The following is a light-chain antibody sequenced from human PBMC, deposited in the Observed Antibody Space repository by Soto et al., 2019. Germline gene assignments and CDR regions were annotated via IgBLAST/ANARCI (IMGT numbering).Light chain of an antibody. Sequence: EIVLTQSPGTLSASPGERATLSCRASQSVSSSYLACYQQKTGQAPRLLIYGASSRATGIPDRFSGSGSGTDFTLTISRLEHEDFAAYYCQQYGSSPRTFGQGTKLEIK. V-gene: IGKV3-20*01. CDR3: QQYGSSPRT. CDR1: QSVSSSY. J-gene: IGKJ1*01. CDR2: GAS.